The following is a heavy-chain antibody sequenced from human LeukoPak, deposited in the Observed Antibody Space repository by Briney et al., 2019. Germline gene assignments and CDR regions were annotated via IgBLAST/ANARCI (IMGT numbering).Heavy chain of an antibody. CDR1: GFTVSSNH. V-gene: IGHV3-66*01. CDR3: ARASQWLAFDD. J-gene: IGHJ4*02. D-gene: IGHD6-19*01. CDR2: FYNGGST. Sequence: GGSLRLSCAASGFTVSSNHMSWVRQAPGKGLEWVSVFYNGGSTNYADSVKGRFTTSSDNSKNTLYLQMNSLRVEDTAVYFCARASQWLAFDDWGQGTLVTVSS.